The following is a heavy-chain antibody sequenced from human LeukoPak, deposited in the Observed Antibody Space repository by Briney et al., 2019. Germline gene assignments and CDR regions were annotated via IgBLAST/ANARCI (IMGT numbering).Heavy chain of an antibody. V-gene: IGHV3-30-3*01. CDR1: GFTFSSYA. J-gene: IGHJ3*02. CDR2: ISYDGSNK. D-gene: IGHD3-22*01. CDR3: ARELDRYYDSNAFDI. Sequence: GGSLRLSCAASGFTFSSYAMHRVRQAPGKGLEWVAVISYDGSNKYYADSVKGRFTISRDNSKNTLYLQMNSLRAEDTAVYYCARELDRYYDSNAFDIWGQGTMVTVSS.